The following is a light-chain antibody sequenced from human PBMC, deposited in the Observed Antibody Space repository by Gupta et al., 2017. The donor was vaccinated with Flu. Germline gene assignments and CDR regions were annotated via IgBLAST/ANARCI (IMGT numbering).Light chain of an antibody. CDR2: DAS. CDR1: QSVGSY. CDR3: QQRSNWPYT. Sequence: PATLSLSPGERATLSCRASQSVGSYLTWYQQKPGQAPRLLIYDASKRATGIPARFSGGGSGTDFTLTISSLEPEDFAVYYCQQRSNWPYTFGQGTNLEIK. J-gene: IGKJ2*01. V-gene: IGKV3-11*01.